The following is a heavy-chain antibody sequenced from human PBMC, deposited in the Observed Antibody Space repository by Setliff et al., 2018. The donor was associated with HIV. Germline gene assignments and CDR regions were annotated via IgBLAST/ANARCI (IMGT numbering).Heavy chain of an antibody. CDR1: GGSISSSNW. CDR3: LASPLLDIVIIRADTHLGGHWLDP. V-gene: IGHV4-4*02. Sequence: NPSETLSLTCAVSGGSISSSNWWSWVRQPPGKGLEWIGELYYSGSTNYNPSLKSRVTISLDKSKNQFSLKLSSVTAADMAVYYCLASPLLDIVIIRADTHLGGHWLDPWGQGTLVTVSS. D-gene: IGHD2-2*03. CDR2: LYYSGST. J-gene: IGHJ5*02.